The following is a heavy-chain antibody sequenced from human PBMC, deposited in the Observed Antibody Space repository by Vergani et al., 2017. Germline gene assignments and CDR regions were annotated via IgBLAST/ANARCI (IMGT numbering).Heavy chain of an antibody. CDR3: ARLSGSRTKETEYFQQ. Sequence: QVQLQQWGAGLLKPSETLSLTCAVYGGSFSGYYWSWIRQPPGKGLEWIGEINHSGSTNYNPSLKSRVTISVDTSKNHFSLKLSSVTAADTAVYYCARLSGSRTKETEYFQQWGQGTLVTVSA. D-gene: IGHD1-26*01. V-gene: IGHV4-34*01. J-gene: IGHJ1*01. CDR2: INHSGST. CDR1: GGSFSGYY.